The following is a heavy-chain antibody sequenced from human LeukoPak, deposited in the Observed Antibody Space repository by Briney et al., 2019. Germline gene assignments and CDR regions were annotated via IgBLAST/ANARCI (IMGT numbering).Heavy chain of an antibody. V-gene: IGHV1-18*01. CDR1: GYTFTSYG. CDR2: ISAYNGNT. Sequence: ASVEVSCKASGYTFTSYGISWVRQAPGQGLEWMGWISAYNGNTNYAQKLQGRVTMTTDTSTSTAYMELRSLRSDDTAVYYCARDRVEWELPYYFDYWGQGTLVTVSS. D-gene: IGHD1-26*01. CDR3: ARDRVEWELPYYFDY. J-gene: IGHJ4*02.